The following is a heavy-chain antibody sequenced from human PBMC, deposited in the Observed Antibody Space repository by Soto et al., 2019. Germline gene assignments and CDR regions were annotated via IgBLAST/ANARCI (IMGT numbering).Heavy chain of an antibody. J-gene: IGHJ4*02. V-gene: IGHV3-21*01. D-gene: IGHD2-15*01. Sequence: EVQLVESGGGLVKPGGSLRLSCAASGFTFSSYSMNWVRQAPGKGLEWVSSISSSSSYIYYAHSVKGRFTISRDNAKNSLYLQMNSLRAEDTAMYYCAKDQGASGGNPLDYWGQGTLVTHSS. CDR3: AKDQGASGGNPLDY. CDR2: ISSSSSYI. CDR1: GFTFSSYS.